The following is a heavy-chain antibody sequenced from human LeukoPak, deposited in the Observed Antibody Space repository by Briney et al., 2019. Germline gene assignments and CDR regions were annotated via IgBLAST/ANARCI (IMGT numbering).Heavy chain of an antibody. CDR2: INHSGST. V-gene: IGHV4-34*01. D-gene: IGHD6-19*01. CDR3: ARGQRGSGWYRRFDP. Sequence: SETLSLTCTVSGGSISSYYWSWIRQPPGKGLEWIGEINHSGSTNYNPSLKSRVTISVDTSKNQFSLKLSSVTAADTAVYYCARGQRGSGWYRRFDPWGQGTLVTVSS. J-gene: IGHJ5*02. CDR1: GGSISSYY.